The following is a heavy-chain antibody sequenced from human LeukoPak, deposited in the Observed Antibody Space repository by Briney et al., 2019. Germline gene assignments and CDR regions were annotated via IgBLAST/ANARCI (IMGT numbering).Heavy chain of an antibody. CDR2: IYYSGST. CDR3: ARHRTGSSGWYGGPYYFDY. V-gene: IGHV4-39*01. J-gene: IGHJ4*02. D-gene: IGHD6-19*01. Sequence: SETLSLTCTVSGGSISSSSYYWGWIRQPPGKGLEWIGSIYYSGSTYYNPSLKSRVTISVDTSKKQFSLKLSSVTAADTAVYYCARHRTGSSGWYGGPYYFDYWGQGTLVTVSS. CDR1: GGSISSSSYY.